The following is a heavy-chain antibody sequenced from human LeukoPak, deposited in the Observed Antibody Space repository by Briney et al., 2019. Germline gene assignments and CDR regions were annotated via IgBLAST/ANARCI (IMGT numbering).Heavy chain of an antibody. CDR1: GFTFSNYW. CDR2: IKNDGSIT. V-gene: IGHV3-74*01. J-gene: IGHJ5*02. Sequence: TGGSLRLSCAASGFTFSNYWMHWVRQAPGKGLVWVSRIKNDGSITGYADSVKGRFTISRDNAKNTLYLQMNSLRAEDTAVYYCARGEFLYSWGRGTLVTVSS. D-gene: IGHD3-16*01. CDR3: ARGEFLYS.